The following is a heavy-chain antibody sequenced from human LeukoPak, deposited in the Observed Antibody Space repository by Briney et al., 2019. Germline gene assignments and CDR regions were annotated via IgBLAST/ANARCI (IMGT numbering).Heavy chain of an antibody. CDR3: AREGVAGTGLDY. CDR2: INPSGGT. V-gene: IGHV1-46*01. Sequence: ASVKVSCKASGYTFSFYNMHWVRQAPGQGLEWMGIINPSGGTSYAQNLQGRITMTRDTSTSTLYMELSSLRSEDTAMYYCAREGVAGTGLDYWGQGTLVTVSS. D-gene: IGHD6-13*01. CDR1: GYTFSFYN. J-gene: IGHJ4*02.